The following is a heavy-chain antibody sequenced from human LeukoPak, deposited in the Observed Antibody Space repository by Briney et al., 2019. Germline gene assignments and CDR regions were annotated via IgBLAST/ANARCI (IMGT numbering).Heavy chain of an antibody. CDR1: GHSISSGYY. CDR2: LYHSGRT. J-gene: IGHJ4*02. D-gene: IGHD4-17*01. V-gene: IGHV4-38-2*02. Sequence: SETLSLTSTVSGHSISSGYYWGWIRQPPGKGLEWIGSLYHSGRTYYNPSLKSRVTISVDTSKNQFSLKLSSVTAADTAVYYCAGKYGDYGAIDYWGQGTRVTVSS. CDR3: AGKYGDYGAIDY.